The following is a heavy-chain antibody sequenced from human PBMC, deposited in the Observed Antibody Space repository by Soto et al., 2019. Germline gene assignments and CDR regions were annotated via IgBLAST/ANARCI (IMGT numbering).Heavy chain of an antibody. CDR3: ARDLPSAPQLWLDYYYYGMDV. CDR1: GFTFSSYS. CDR2: ISSSSSTI. Sequence: EVQLVESGGGLVQPGGSLRLSCAASGFTFSSYSMNWVRQAPGKGLEWVSYISSSSSTIYYADSVKGRFTISRDNAKNSLYLQMNSLRAEDTAVYYCARDLPSAPQLWLDYYYYGMDVWGQGTMVTVSS. V-gene: IGHV3-48*01. J-gene: IGHJ6*02. D-gene: IGHD5-18*01.